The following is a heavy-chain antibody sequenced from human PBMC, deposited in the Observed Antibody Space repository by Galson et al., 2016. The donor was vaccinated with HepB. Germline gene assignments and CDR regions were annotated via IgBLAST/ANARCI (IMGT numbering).Heavy chain of an antibody. V-gene: IGHV3-30*04. CDR3: ARYLGVRGYGREPRDAYDL. CDR1: GFTFSRIA. D-gene: IGHD3-10*01. J-gene: IGHJ3*01. CDR2: ISYDGGSN. Sequence: SLRLSCAASGFTFSRIAMHWVRQAPGKGLKWVAVISYDGGSNYYADSVRGRFTVSRDSSRDTVDLQMNNLRAEDTAMYFCARYLGVRGYGREPRDAYDLWGKGTMVSASA.